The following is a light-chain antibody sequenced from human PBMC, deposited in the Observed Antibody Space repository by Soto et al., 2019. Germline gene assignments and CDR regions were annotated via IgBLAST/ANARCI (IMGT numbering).Light chain of an antibody. CDR1: QAVTPAY. Sequence: EIVLTQSPGTMSLSPGARSTLSCRASQAVTPAYLAWYQHKPGQAPRLLIYGASNRATGIPDGFSGSGSGTDFTLTISRLEPEDFAGYSCQQYGGSPLFTFGRGTIVDFK. J-gene: IGKJ3*01. CDR3: QQYGGSPLFT. V-gene: IGKV3-20*01. CDR2: GAS.